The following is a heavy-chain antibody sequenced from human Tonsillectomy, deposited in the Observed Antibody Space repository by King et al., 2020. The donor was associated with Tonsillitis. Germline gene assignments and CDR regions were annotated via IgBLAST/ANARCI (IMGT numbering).Heavy chain of an antibody. CDR2: ISSSSSYI. V-gene: IGHV3-21*01. J-gene: IGHJ4*02. CDR3: ASGGYSYGYLLDY. CDR1: GFTFSSYS. Sequence: VQLVESGGGLVKPGGSLRPSCAASGFTFSSYSMNWVRQAPGKGLEWVSSISSSSSYIYYADSVKGRFTISRDNAKNSLYLQMNSLRAEDTAVYYCASGGYSYGYLLDYWGQGTLVTVSS. D-gene: IGHD5-18*01.